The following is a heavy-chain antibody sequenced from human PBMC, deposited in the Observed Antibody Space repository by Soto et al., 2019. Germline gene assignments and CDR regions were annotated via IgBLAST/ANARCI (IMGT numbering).Heavy chain of an antibody. CDR1: GFTFSSYW. J-gene: IGHJ4*02. CDR2: INSDGSST. Sequence: GGSLRLSCAASGFTFSSYWMHWVRQAPGKGLVWVSRINSDGSSTSYADSVKGRFTISRDNAKNTLYLQMNSLRAEDTAVYYCARGSVGHSGYDGPLWYWGQGTLVTVSS. D-gene: IGHD5-12*01. V-gene: IGHV3-74*01. CDR3: ARGSVGHSGYDGPLWY.